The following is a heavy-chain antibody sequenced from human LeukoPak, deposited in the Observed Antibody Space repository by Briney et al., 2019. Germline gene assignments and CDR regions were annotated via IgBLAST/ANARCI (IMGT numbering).Heavy chain of an antibody. Sequence: ASVKLSFTASGYIFTSYGITWVRQAPGQGLEWMGWISTNKGNTNYAQRLQGRVTMTTDTSTSTAYMELRSLRSDDTAIYYCVRDIQWRFDPWGQGTPVTFSS. V-gene: IGHV1-18*01. CDR3: VRDIQWRFDP. J-gene: IGHJ5*02. CDR1: GYIFTSYG. CDR2: ISTNKGNT. D-gene: IGHD2-8*01.